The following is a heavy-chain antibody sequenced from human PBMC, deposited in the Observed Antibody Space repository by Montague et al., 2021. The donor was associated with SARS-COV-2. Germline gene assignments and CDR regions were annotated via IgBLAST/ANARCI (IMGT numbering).Heavy chain of an antibody. Sequence: SETLSLTCSVSGDSITNHYWSWIRQPAGKGLEWIGRMHFTGKTNFSPFFSSRLTMSADTSKNQFSLKLTSVTAADTAIYFCARDRFVFCAGRQGTMDFWGQGTLVTVSS. CDR3: ARDRFVFCAGRQGTMDF. J-gene: IGHJ4*02. CDR2: MHFTGKT. CDR1: GDSITNHY. V-gene: IGHV4-4*07. D-gene: IGHD3-10*02.